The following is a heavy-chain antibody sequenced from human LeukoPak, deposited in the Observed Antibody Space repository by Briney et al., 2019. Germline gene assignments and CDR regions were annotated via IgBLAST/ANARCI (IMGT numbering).Heavy chain of an antibody. CDR2: IYSGGST. J-gene: IGHJ4*02. Sequence: GGSLRLSCAASGFTVSSNYMSWVRQAPGKGLEWVSVIYSGGSTYYADSVKGRFTISRGNSKNTLYLQMNSLRAEDTAVYYCARDRPDFWSGYSFDHWGQGTLVTVSS. V-gene: IGHV3-66*02. CDR3: ARDRPDFWSGYSFDH. CDR1: GFTVSSNY. D-gene: IGHD3-3*01.